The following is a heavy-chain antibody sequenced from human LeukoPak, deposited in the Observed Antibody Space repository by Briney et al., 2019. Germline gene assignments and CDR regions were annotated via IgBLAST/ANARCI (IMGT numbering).Heavy chain of an antibody. V-gene: IGHV3-11*01. J-gene: IGHJ4*02. Sequence: GGSLRLSCAASGLTFSDYYMSWIRQAPGKGLEWVSYISSSGSTIYYADSVKGRFTISRDNSKNSLYLQMNSLRTEDTALYYCAKDMGPNSSSWCDYWGQGTLVTVSS. CDR1: GLTFSDYY. D-gene: IGHD6-13*01. CDR2: ISSSGSTI. CDR3: AKDMGPNSSSWCDY.